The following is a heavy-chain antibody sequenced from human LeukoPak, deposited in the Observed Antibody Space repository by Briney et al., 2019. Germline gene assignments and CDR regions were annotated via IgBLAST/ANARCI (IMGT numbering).Heavy chain of an antibody. Sequence: GGSLGLSCEGSRFPFSSYWMSWVRQAPGKGLEGVGDINNVGSQEQYIDSVKGRFTISRDNAQASVFLQMDSLTSEDTGVYYCARRNSGTRWSFDSWGQGTLVIVSS. J-gene: IGHJ4*02. CDR3: ARRNSGTRWSFDS. CDR1: RFPFSSYW. V-gene: IGHV3-7*01. CDR2: INNVGSQE. D-gene: IGHD4-23*01.